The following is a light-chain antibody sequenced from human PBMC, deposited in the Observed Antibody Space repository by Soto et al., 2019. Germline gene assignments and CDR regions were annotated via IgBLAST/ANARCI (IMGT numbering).Light chain of an antibody. CDR3: QSFDGSTVV. CDR2: EDN. V-gene: IGLV6-57*02. Sequence: NFMLTQPHSVSESPGKTVIISCTGSSGSIASNYVQWYQQRPGSAPTTVIYEDNQRHSGVPDRFSGSIDSSSNSASLTISGLKNEDEADYYCQSFDGSTVVFGGGTKVTVL. CDR1: SGSIASNY. J-gene: IGLJ2*01.